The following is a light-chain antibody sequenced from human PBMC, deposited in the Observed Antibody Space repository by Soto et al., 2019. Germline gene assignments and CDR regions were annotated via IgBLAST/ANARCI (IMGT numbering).Light chain of an antibody. Sequence: EILMTQYPATLSVTQGETAPLSRGASQSISSSFLAWYQQKPGQAPRLLIYGASSRATGIPDRFSGTGSETDFTLTISRLEPEDFAVYYCQQYGYSPTFGGGTKVDI. CDR2: GAS. CDR1: QSISSSF. V-gene: IGKV3-20*01. CDR3: QQYGYSPT. J-gene: IGKJ4*01.